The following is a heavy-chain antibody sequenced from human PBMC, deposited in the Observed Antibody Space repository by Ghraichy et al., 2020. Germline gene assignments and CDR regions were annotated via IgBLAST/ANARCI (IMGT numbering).Heavy chain of an antibody. D-gene: IGHD3-3*01. CDR1: GFTFSSYW. CDR2: IKQDGSEK. J-gene: IGHJ6*02. Sequence: GGSPRLSCAASGFTFSSYWMSWVRQAPGKGLEWVANIKQDGSEKYFVDSVKGRFTISRDNAKNSLYLQMNSLRAEDTAVYYCARDRLRGVVPSRRYYYGMDVWGQGTTVTVAS. CDR3: ARDRLRGVVPSRRYYYGMDV. V-gene: IGHV3-7*01.